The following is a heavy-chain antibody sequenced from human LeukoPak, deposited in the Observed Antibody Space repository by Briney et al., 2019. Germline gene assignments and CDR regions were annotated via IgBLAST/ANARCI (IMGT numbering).Heavy chain of an antibody. D-gene: IGHD1-26*01. Sequence: ASVKVSCKASGYTFTRYSISWVRQAPGQGLEWMGWISAYNGDTNYAQKLQGRVTMTTDTSTSTAYMELRSLRSDDTAVYYCASGSYLWGGMDVWGQGTTVTVSS. V-gene: IGHV1-18*01. CDR2: ISAYNGDT. CDR1: GYTFTRYS. CDR3: ASGSYLWGGMDV. J-gene: IGHJ6*02.